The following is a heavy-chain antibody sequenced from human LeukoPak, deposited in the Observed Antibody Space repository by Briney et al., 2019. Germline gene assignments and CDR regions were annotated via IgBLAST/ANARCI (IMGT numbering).Heavy chain of an antibody. CDR1: GFTFSRYA. CDR2: ISWNSGSI. V-gene: IGHV3-9*01. CDR3: AELGITMIGGV. Sequence: GGSLTLSCAASGFTFSRYAMSWVRQAPGKGLEWVSGISWNSGSIGYADSVKGRFTISRDNAKNSLYLQMNSLRAEDTAVYYCAELGITMIGGVWGKGTTVTISS. D-gene: IGHD3-10*02. J-gene: IGHJ6*04.